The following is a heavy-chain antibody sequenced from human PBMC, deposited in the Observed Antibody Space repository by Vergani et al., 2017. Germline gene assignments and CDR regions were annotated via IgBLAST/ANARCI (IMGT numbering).Heavy chain of an antibody. V-gene: IGHV3-9*03. CDR2: ISWNSGTI. D-gene: IGHD2-15*01. CDR1: GFIFDDYA. Sequence: EVQLVESGGGLVQPGRSLRLSCAASGFIFDDYAMHWVRQGPGKGLEWVSGISWNSGTIGYADSVKGRFTISRDNAKNSLYLQMNSLRAEDMALYYCAKDIGGNYYYYGMDVWGQ. CDR3: AKDIGGNYYYYGMDV. J-gene: IGHJ6*02.